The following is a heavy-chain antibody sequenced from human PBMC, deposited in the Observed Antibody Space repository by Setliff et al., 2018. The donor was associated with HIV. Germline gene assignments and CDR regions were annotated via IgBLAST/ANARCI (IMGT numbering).Heavy chain of an antibody. CDR3: TRKLAPGHGMDV. V-gene: IGHV3-30*02. CDR2: IRYDGSNQ. D-gene: IGHD3-3*02. Sequence: GGSLRLSCAASGFTFSTYGMQWVRQAPGKGLEWVAFIRYDGSNQYYADSVKGRFTISRDNSKNTLYLQMDSLRVEDTTVYYCTRKLAPGHGMDVWGQGTTVTVSS. CDR1: GFTFSTYG. J-gene: IGHJ6*02.